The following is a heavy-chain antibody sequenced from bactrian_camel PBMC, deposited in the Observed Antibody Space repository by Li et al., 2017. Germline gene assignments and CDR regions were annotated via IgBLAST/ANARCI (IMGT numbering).Heavy chain of an antibody. CDR2: LKWDGTDT. Sequence: HVQLVESGGGLVQPGGSLRLSCSAGAFTSMYWWMGWVRQTPGKGLEWVSTLKWDGTDTYYADFVKGRFTISLDNAKKTITLQMDSLKPEDTGTYYCAAGDRNQRCLKQIPEFNYWGQGTQVTVS. J-gene: IGHJ4*01. V-gene: IGHV3S6*01. CDR3: AAGDRNQRCLKQIPEFNY. CDR1: AFTSMYWW. D-gene: IGHD1*01.